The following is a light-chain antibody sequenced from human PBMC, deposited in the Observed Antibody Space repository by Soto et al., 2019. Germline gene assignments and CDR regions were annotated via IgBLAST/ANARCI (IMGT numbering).Light chain of an antibody. CDR1: QSISNN. Sequence: DIQMTQSPSSLSASVGDRVTVTCRASQSISNNLNWYQKKQGKAPTLLIFAASTLQTGVPSRFSGSGFGPDFTLTISSLQLEDFATYYCQQSYTSPLTFGGGTKVDVK. CDR3: QQSYTSPLT. J-gene: IGKJ4*01. V-gene: IGKV1-39*01. CDR2: AAS.